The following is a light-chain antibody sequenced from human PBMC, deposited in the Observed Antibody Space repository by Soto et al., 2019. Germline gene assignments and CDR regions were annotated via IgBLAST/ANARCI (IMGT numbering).Light chain of an antibody. CDR1: QSVSSSY. CDR3: QHYGSSLWT. Sequence: EIVLTQSAGTLSLSPGERATLSCRASQSVSSSYLAWYQQKPGQAPRLLIYGASSRATGIPDRFSGSGSGTDFTLTISRLEPEDFAVYYCQHYGSSLWTFGQGTKVDIK. CDR2: GAS. V-gene: IGKV3-20*01. J-gene: IGKJ1*01.